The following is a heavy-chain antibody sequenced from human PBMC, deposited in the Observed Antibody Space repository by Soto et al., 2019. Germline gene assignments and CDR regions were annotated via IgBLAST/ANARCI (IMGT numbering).Heavy chain of an antibody. Sequence: SETLSLTCTVSGDSIISSNYYWAWIRQPPGKGLEWIGSIYYSGRTYYNPSLRRGVTISVDTSKSQFSLKLSSVTAADTAVYYCAKNLPRTGRFDYWGQGTVVTVSS. CDR1: GDSIISSNYY. V-gene: IGHV4-39*01. J-gene: IGHJ4*02. CDR3: AKNLPRTGRFDY. CDR2: IYYSGRT.